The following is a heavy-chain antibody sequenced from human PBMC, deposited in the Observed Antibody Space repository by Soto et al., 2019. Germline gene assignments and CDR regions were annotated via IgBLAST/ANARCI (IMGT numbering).Heavy chain of an antibody. CDR3: ARSGVTVAYYYYGMDV. V-gene: IGHV1-18*01. D-gene: IGHD4-17*01. CDR1: GYTFTSYG. J-gene: IGHJ6*02. CDR2: ISAYNGNT. Sequence: ASVKVSCKASGYTFTSYGISWVRQAPGQGPEWMGWISAYNGNTNYAQKLQGRVTMTTDTSTSTAYMELRSLRSDDTAVYYCARSGVTVAYYYYGMDVWGQGTTVTVSS.